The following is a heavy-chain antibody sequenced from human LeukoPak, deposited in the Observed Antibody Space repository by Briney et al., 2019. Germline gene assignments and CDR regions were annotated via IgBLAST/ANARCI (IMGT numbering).Heavy chain of an antibody. CDR2: ISSSTTYI. Sequence: KPGGSLRLSCASSGFTVSRFSMKWVRQARGKGRDWVSCISSSTTYIYYADSLNGRSTISRDNAKNSLYLQMNSLRAEDTAVYYCARGPSWGYSHYWGQGTLVTVSS. CDR1: GFTVSRFS. CDR3: ARGPSWGYSHY. V-gene: IGHV3-21*01. J-gene: IGHJ4*02. D-gene: IGHD2-15*01.